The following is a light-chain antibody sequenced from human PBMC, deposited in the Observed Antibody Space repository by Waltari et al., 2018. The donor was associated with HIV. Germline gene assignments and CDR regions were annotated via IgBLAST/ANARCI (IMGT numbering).Light chain of an antibody. CDR3: TSYAGINPVA. CDR2: EVN. Sequence: QSALTQPPSASGSPGQSVTISCTGTSSDVGRYDYVSWYQQHPGKAPKLLIYEVNKRPSGVPDRSSGSKSGNTASLTVSGLQAEDEAEYSCTSYAGINPVAFGGGTKLTVL. J-gene: IGLJ2*01. CDR1: SSDVGRYDY. V-gene: IGLV2-8*01.